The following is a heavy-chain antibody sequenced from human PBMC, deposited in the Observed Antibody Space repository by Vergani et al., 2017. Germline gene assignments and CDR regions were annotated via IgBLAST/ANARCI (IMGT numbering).Heavy chain of an antibody. J-gene: IGHJ2*01. CDR3: ASGKYYSGSTCHFRGRYFDV. CDR1: GDSIISRSHY. V-gene: IGHV4-39*01. Sequence: QMQLQESGPGLVKASETLSLTCTVPGDSIISRSHYWGWIRQPPGKGLEWIGSIYKSGNGDSSSSLKSRVTISADTSKNQFSLRLTSVTAADTAVYYCASGKYYSGSTCHFRGRYFDVWGRGTLVTVPS. D-gene: IGHD3-10*01. CDR2: IYKSGNG.